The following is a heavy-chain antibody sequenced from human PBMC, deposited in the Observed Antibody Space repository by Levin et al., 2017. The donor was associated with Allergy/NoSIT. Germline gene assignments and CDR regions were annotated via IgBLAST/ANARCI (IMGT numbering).Heavy chain of an antibody. J-gene: IGHJ4*02. CDR2: ISYYGSNK. V-gene: IGHV3-30-3*01. CDR1: GFTFSSYA. D-gene: IGHD6-19*01. CDR3: ARAGRQWLPDY. Sequence: GESLKISCAASGFTFSSYAMHWVRQAPGKGLEWVAIISYYGSNKYYADSVKGRFTISRDNSKNTLYLQMNSLYAEDTAVYYCARAGRQWLPDYWGQGTLVTVSS.